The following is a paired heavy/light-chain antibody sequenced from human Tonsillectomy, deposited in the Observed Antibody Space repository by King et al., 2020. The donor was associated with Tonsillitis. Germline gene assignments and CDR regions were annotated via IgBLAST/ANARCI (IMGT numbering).Light chain of an antibody. Sequence: QSALAQSPSASGSPGQSVTISCTGTSSDIGAYDYVSWFQQLPGKAPKVIIYEVNKRPSGVPARFSGSKSGNTASLTVSGLQADDEAVYHCSSYAGSDNFVFGTGTAVTV. CDR2: EVN. CDR3: SSYAGSDNFV. CDR1: SSDIGAYDY. V-gene: IGLV2-8*01. J-gene: IGLJ1*01.
Heavy chain of an antibody. CDR1: GWTFTFRY. V-gene: IGHV1-45*02. Sequence: QMQLVQSGAEVKKTGSSVTISCKASGWTFTFRYLHWVRQTPGQALEWMGWITPYNGNTGYAQRFRDRVTITRHMSLHTTYMEMRSLRSEDTGIYFCVRSSLDSNVNNYFESWGQGTVVNVSS. D-gene: IGHD3-9*01. CDR3: VRSSLDSNVNNYFES. CDR2: ITPYNGNT. J-gene: IGHJ4*02.